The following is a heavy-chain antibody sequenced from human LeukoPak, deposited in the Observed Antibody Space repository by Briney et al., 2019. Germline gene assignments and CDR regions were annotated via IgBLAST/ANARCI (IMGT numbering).Heavy chain of an antibody. D-gene: IGHD5-18*01. CDR3: ARVYSYGYYYFDY. Sequence: SGGSLRLSCAASGFTVSSNYMSWVRQAPGKGLEWVSVIYSGGSTYYADSVKGRFTISRDNSKNTLYLQMNSLRAEDTAVYYCARVYSYGYYYFDYWGQGTLVTVSS. CDR1: GFTVSSNY. J-gene: IGHJ4*02. CDR2: IYSGGST. V-gene: IGHV3-53*01.